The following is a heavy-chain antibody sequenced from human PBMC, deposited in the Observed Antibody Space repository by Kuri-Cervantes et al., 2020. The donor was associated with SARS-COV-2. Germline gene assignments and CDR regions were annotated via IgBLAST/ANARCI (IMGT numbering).Heavy chain of an antibody. CDR2: IYHSGST. D-gene: IGHD6-13*01. Sequence: SETLSLTCTVSGGSISSGGYYWSWIRQPPGKGLEWIGYIYHSGSTYYNPSLKSRVTISVDRSKNQFSLKLSSVTAADTAVYYCAGARIAAAGYNWFDPWGQGTLVTVSS. V-gene: IGHV4-30-2*01. CDR1: GGSISSGGYY. CDR3: AGARIAAAGYNWFDP. J-gene: IGHJ5*02.